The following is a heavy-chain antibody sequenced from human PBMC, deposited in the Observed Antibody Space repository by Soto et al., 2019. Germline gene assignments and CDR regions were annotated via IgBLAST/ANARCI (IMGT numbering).Heavy chain of an antibody. D-gene: IGHD2-2*01. Sequence: ASVKVSCKASGYRFTSCGISWVRQAPGQGLEWMGWISLYSDGTNYAEKFQGRVSMTTDTSTTTAYMELRSLRSDDTAVYYCARVVPGAEAWFGPWGQGTLVTVSS. V-gene: IGHV1-18*04. CDR1: GYRFTSCG. CDR2: ISLYSDGT. CDR3: ARVVPGAEAWFGP. J-gene: IGHJ5*02.